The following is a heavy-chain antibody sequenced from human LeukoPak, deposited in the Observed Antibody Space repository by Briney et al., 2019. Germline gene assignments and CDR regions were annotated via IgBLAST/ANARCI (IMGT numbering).Heavy chain of an antibody. V-gene: IGHV4-59*01. CDR3: ARDGAARGSGSFGD. D-gene: IGHD3-10*01. Sequence: SETLSLTCTVSGGSISSYYWSWIRQPPGKGLEWIGYIYYSGSTNYNPSLKSRVTISVDTSKNQFSLKLSSVTAADTAVYFCARDGAARGSGSFGDWGQGTLVTVSS. CDR2: IYYSGST. J-gene: IGHJ4*02. CDR1: GGSISSYY.